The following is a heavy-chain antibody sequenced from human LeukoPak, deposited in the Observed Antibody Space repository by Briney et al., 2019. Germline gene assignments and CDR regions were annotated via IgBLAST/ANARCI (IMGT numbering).Heavy chain of an antibody. J-gene: IGHJ3*01. V-gene: IGHV3-30*18. CDR3: AKDLSVVGAHDSFDV. D-gene: IGHD1-26*01. Sequence: GGSLRLSCAASGFSFSSYGMHWVRQAPGKGLEWLTVISYDGNTIYCADSVKGRFTISRDNSKNTLYLQMNSLRIEDTAVYYCAKDLSVVGAHDSFDVWGQGTMVTVSS. CDR1: GFSFSSYG. CDR2: ISYDGNTI.